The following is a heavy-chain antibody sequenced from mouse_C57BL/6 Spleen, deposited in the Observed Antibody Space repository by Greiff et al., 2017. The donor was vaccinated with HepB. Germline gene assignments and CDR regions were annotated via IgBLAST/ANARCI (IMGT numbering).Heavy chain of an antibody. CDR3: ARGYGSSYVRYIDV. Sequence: QVQLQQPGAELVKPGASVKLSCKASGYTFTSYWMHWVKQRPGQGLEWIGMIHPNSGSTNYNEKFKSKATLTVDKSSSTAYMQLSSLTSVDSAVYYCARGYGSSYVRYIDVWGAGTTVTVSS. J-gene: IGHJ1*01. CDR1: GYTFTSYW. CDR2: IHPNSGST. D-gene: IGHD1-1*01. V-gene: IGHV1-64*01.